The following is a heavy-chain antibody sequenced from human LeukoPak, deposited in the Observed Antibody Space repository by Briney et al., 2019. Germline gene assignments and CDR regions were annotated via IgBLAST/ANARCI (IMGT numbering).Heavy chain of an antibody. V-gene: IGHV3-53*01. CDR1: GFTVSSNY. CDR3: ARSSDAIIYFQH. D-gene: IGHD3-9*01. CDR2: FYSGGNT. J-gene: IGHJ1*01. Sequence: GGSLRLSCAASGFTVSSNYMSWVRQAPGKGLEWVSVFYSGGNTYYADSVKGRFTISRDNSKNPLYLQMNSLRAEDTAVYYCARSSDAIIYFQHWGQGTLVTVSS.